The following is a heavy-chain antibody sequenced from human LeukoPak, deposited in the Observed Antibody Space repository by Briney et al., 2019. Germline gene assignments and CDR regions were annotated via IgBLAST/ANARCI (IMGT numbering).Heavy chain of an antibody. Sequence: QAGGSLRLSCAASGVTFSSYWMSWVRQAPGKGLEWVANIKEDGSEKYYVDSVKGRFTISRDNAKNSLYLQMNSLRAEDTAVYYCARGRFNYDGSGYSSFYHWGQGTLVTVSS. V-gene: IGHV3-7*01. D-gene: IGHD3-22*01. CDR2: IKEDGSEK. CDR3: ARGRFNYDGSGYSSFYH. CDR1: GVTFSSYW. J-gene: IGHJ4*02.